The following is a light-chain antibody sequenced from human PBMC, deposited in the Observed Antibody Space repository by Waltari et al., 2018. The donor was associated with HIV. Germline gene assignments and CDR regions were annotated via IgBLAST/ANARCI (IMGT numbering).Light chain of an antibody. Sequence: QSPLTQTPSMSGAPGKRVNISCPGGPSNIGSNSVTWYRQLPGTAPKLLTYSNDQRPASVPVRFSGSKSATSAFLVISGLQSDDEADYYCATWDDTMSVVFGGGTRLTVL. J-gene: IGLJ2*01. CDR3: ATWDDTMSVV. CDR1: PSNIGSNS. V-gene: IGLV1-44*01. CDR2: SND.